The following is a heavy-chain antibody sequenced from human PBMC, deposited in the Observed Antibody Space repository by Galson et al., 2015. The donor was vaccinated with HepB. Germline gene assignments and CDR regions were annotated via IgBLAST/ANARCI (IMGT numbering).Heavy chain of an antibody. J-gene: IGHJ4*02. CDR2: IYGSGGSI. CDR1: GFTFSTYT. D-gene: IGHD3/OR15-3a*01. V-gene: IGHV3-23*01. Sequence: SLRLSCAASGFTFSTYTLHWVRQAPGKGLEWVSGIYGSGGSIFYADSVKGRFAISRDNSKNTLYLQMNSLRAEDTALYFCAKDRVPNADWTVDCWGQGTLVTVSS. CDR3: AKDRVPNADWTVDC.